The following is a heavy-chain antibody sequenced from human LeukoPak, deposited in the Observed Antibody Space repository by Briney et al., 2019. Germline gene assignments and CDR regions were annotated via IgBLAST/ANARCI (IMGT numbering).Heavy chain of an antibody. CDR3: ARVRYSSGLPPFDP. Sequence: GGGLRQGFSTSRFTFSNYLMSSVRRAPGKVVGWVPNIKRYGRERNYVDSVKGRFTIPRDNAKTSLYLQMSSLRAEDTAVYYCARVRYSSGLPPFDPWGQGTLVTVSS. CDR1: RFTFSNYL. J-gene: IGHJ5*02. D-gene: IGHD6-19*01. V-gene: IGHV3-7*02. CDR2: IKRYGRER.